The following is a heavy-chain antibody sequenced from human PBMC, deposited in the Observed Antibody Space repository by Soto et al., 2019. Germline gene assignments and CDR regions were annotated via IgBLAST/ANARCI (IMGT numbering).Heavy chain of an antibody. D-gene: IGHD3-22*01. V-gene: IGHV1-3*01. CDR1: GYTFTGYA. CDR2: INAGNGNT. J-gene: IGHJ5*02. Sequence: GASVKVSCKASGYTFTGYAMHWVRQAPGQRLEWMGWINAGNGNTKYSQKFQGRVTITRDTSASTAYMELSSLRSEDTAVYYCARDTQLHYYDSSGYFHSGVSGWFDPWGQGTLVTVSS. CDR3: ARDTQLHYYDSSGYFHSGVSGWFDP.